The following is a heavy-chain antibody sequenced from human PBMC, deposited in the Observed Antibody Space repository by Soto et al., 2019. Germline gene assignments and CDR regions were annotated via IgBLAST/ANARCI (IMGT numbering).Heavy chain of an antibody. V-gene: IGHV4-39*07. CDR1: GDSISSSSYY. J-gene: IGHJ4*02. D-gene: IGHD2-2*01. Sequence: SETLSLTCTVSGDSISSSSYYWGWIRQPPGKGLEWIGSIYYSGSTYYNPSLKSRVTISVDTSKNQFSLKLSSVTAADTAVYYCARGRSSTSPYPIGYWGQGTLVTVSS. CDR3: ARGRSSTSPYPIGY. CDR2: IYYSGST.